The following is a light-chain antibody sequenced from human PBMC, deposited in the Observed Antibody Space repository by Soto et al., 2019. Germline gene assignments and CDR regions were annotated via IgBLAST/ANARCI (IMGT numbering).Light chain of an antibody. Sequence: EIVMTQSPATLSLSPGERATLSCRASQSVSSNLAWYQHKPGQAPRLLIYGASTRGTGIPARFSGSGSGTDFTLTISRLEPEDFAVYFCQQYETAPWTFGQGTKVDIK. CDR3: QQYETAPWT. V-gene: IGKV3-15*01. CDR1: QSVSSN. J-gene: IGKJ1*01. CDR2: GAS.